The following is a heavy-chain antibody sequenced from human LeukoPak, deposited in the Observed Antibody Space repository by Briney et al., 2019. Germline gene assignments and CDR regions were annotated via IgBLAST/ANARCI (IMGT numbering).Heavy chain of an antibody. CDR3: ARGGYSSGWYHFDY. J-gene: IGHJ4*02. CDR2: IYPDDSVT. Sequence: GESLKISCKGSGYSFTNNWIGWVRQMSGKGLEWMGIIYPDDSVTRYSPSFQGQVTISADKSITTAYLQWSSLKASDTAIYYCARGGYSSGWYHFDYWGQGTLVTVSS. D-gene: IGHD6-19*01. V-gene: IGHV5-51*01. CDR1: GYSFTNNW.